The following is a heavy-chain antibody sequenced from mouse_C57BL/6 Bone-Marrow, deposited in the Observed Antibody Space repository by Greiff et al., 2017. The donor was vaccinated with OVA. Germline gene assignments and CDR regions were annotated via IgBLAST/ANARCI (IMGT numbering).Heavy chain of an antibody. CDR3: ARPSSGYFDY. V-gene: IGHV1-69*01. CDR2: IDPSDSYT. CDR1: GYTFTSYW. Sequence: QVQLQQPGAELVMPGASVKLSCKASGYTFTSYWMHWVKQRPGQGLEWIGEIDPSDSYTNYNQKFKGKSTLTVDKSSSTAYMQLSSLTSEDSAVYYCARPSSGYFDYWDQGTTLTVSS. J-gene: IGHJ2*01. D-gene: IGHD3-2*02.